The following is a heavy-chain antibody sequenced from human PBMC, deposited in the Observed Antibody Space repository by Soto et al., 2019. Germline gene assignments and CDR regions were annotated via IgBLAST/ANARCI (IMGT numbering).Heavy chain of an antibody. CDR2: VDHSGRT. CDR1: GYSINSDYY. V-gene: IGHV4-38-2*01. J-gene: IGHJ4*02. Sequence: SETLSLTCAVSGYSINSDYYWGWIRQPPGKGLEWIGSVDHSGRTYYSPSLRGRLTIFIDTSKNQFSLRLTSVTAADTAMYFCAKKGYYPSGKINLFDSWGPGTLVTVSS. CDR3: AKKGYYPSGKINLFDS. D-gene: IGHD3-10*01.